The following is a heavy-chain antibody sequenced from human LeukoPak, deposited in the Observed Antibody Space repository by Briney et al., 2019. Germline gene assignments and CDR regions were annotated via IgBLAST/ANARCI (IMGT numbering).Heavy chain of an antibody. CDR1: GFTFSDYY. CDR3: ARENPRGSDGYNYFSWFDP. V-gene: IGHV3-11*04. D-gene: IGHD5-24*01. Sequence: GGSLRLSCAASGFTFSDYYMSWIRQAPGKGLEWVSYISSSGSSIYYADSVKGRFTISRDNAKNSLYLQMNSLRVEDTAVYYCARENPRGSDGYNYFSWFDPWGQGTLVTVSS. CDR2: ISSSGSSI. J-gene: IGHJ5*02.